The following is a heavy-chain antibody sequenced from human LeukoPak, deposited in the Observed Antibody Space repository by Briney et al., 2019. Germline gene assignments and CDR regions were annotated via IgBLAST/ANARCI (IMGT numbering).Heavy chain of an antibody. V-gene: IGHV4-4*07. CDR3: ARDEITFGGVIVTGDALDI. D-gene: IGHD3-16*02. J-gene: IGHJ3*02. Sequence: SETLSLTCTVSGGSISSYYWSWIRQPAGKGLEWIRRIYTSGSTNYNPSLKSRVTMSVDTSKNQFSLKLSSVTAADTAVYYCARDEITFGGVIVTGDALDIWGQGTMVTVSS. CDR1: GGSISSYY. CDR2: IYTSGST.